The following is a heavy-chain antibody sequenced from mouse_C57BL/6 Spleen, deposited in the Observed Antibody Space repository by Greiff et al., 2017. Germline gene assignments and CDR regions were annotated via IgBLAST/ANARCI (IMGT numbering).Heavy chain of an antibody. J-gene: IGHJ2*01. CDR2: INPNNGTT. V-gene: IGHV1-39*01. D-gene: IGHD1-1*01. Sequence: EVQLQQSGPELVKPGASVKISCKASGYSFTDYNMNWVKQSNGQSLEWIGVINPNNGTTSYNQKFKGKATLTVDKSSSTAYMQLNSLTSEDSAVYYCARRGYYGSSYFGDWGQGTTLTVSS. CDR1: GYSFTDYN. CDR3: ARRGYYGSSYFGD.